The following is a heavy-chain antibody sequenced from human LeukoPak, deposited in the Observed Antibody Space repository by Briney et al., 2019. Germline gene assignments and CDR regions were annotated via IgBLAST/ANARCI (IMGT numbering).Heavy chain of an antibody. Sequence: PWGSLRLSCAASGLTFSSHWMHWVRQAPGKGLEWIGEINHGGSTNYNPSLKSRVTISVDTSKNQFSLKLSSVTAADTAVYNCARGTNYYDSSGYSATFDYWGQGTLVTVSS. J-gene: IGHJ4*02. CDR3: ARGTNYYDSSGYSATFDY. V-gene: IGHV4-34*01. CDR1: GLTFSSHW. CDR2: INHGGST. D-gene: IGHD3-22*01.